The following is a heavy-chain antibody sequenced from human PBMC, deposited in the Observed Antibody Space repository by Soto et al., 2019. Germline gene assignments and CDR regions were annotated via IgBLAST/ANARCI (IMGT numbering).Heavy chain of an antibody. CDR3: ASKYYDFWSGELRAFDI. D-gene: IGHD3-3*01. CDR1: GYTFTSYG. J-gene: IGHJ3*02. CDR2: ISAYNGNT. V-gene: IGHV1-18*01. Sequence: GASVKVSCKASGYTFTSYGISWVRQAPGQGLERMGWISAYNGNTNYAQKLQGRVTMTTDTSTSTAYMELRSLRSDDTAVYYCASKYYDFWSGELRAFDIWGQGTMVTVSS.